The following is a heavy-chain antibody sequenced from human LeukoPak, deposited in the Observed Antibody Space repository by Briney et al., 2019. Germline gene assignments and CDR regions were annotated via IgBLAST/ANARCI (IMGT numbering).Heavy chain of an antibody. V-gene: IGHV4-61*02. CDR3: ARGGGTYSGYNWCDP. J-gene: IGHJ5*02. CDR1: GGSISRGNYY. D-gene: IGHD1-26*01. CDR2: IYTSGRT. Sequence: SETLSLTCTVSGGSISRGNYYWTWIRQPAGKHLEWIVRIYTSGRTNYNPSLKSRVTISLDTSKNEFSLKLSSVTAADTAVYYCARGGGTYSGYNWCDPWGQGTLVTLSS.